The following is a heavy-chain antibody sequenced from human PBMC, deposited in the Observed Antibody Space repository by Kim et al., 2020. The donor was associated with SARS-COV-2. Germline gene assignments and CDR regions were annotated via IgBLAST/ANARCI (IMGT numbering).Heavy chain of an antibody. CDR2: GST. V-gene: IGHV4-4*02. D-gene: IGHD5-18*01. Sequence: GSTNYNPSLKSRVTISVDKSKNQFSLKLSSVTAADTAVYYCASGYSQIDYWGQGTLVTVSS. J-gene: IGHJ4*02. CDR3: ASGYSQIDY.